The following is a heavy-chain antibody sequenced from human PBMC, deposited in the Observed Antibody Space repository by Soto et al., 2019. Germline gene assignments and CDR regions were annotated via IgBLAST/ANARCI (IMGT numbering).Heavy chain of an antibody. V-gene: IGHV3-21*01. D-gene: IGHD6-19*01. CDR1: GFTFSSYI. Sequence: GGALRLSCASSGFTFSSYIMNWGRHAPGKGREWVSSISSSSSYRYYADSLKGRFTISRYNAKNSLYLHMTSLRAADPAVSYRARAIAVAYPYYFDYWGQGTLVTVSS. CDR3: ARAIAVAYPYYFDY. CDR2: ISSSSSYR. J-gene: IGHJ4*02.